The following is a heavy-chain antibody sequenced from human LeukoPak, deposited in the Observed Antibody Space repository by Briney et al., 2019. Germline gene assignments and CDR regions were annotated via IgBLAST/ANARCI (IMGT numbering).Heavy chain of an antibody. V-gene: IGHV4-4*07. D-gene: IGHD2/OR15-2a*01. Sequence: SETLSLTCTVSGRSISSYYWSWIRQPAGKGLEWIGRIYTSGSTNYNPSLKSRVTMSVDTSKNQFSLKLSSVTAADTAVYYCARDHLLNVDYYYGMDVWGQGTTVTVSS. CDR1: GRSISSYY. J-gene: IGHJ6*02. CDR2: IYTSGST. CDR3: ARDHLLNVDYYYGMDV.